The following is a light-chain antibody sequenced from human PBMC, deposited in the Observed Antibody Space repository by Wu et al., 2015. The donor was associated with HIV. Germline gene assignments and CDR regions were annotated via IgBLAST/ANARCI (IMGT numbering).Light chain of an antibody. J-gene: IGKJ1*01. Sequence: EIVLTQSPGTLSLSPGERATLSCTASQSISANYLAWYQQKPGQAPRLLIFGVSNRATGIPARFSGSGSGTDFALTISRLEPEDFAVYYCQQYDASPPWTFGQGTRVEI. V-gene: IGKV3-20*01. CDR3: QQYDASPPWT. CDR1: QSISANY. CDR2: GVS.